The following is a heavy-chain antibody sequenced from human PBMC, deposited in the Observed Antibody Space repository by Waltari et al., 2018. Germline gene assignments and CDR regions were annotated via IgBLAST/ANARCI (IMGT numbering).Heavy chain of an antibody. J-gene: IGHJ2*01. CDR2: ISANNGNT. D-gene: IGHD6-6*01. V-gene: IGHV1-18*01. Sequence: QVQLVQSGAEVKKPGASVKVSCKASGYTFTSYGISWVRQAPGQGLEWMGWISANNGNTNYAQKLQGRVTMTTDTSTSTAYMELRSLRSDDTAVYYCARVVSGQLVYWYFDLWGRGTLVTVSS. CDR3: ARVVSGQLVYWYFDL. CDR1: GYTFTSYG.